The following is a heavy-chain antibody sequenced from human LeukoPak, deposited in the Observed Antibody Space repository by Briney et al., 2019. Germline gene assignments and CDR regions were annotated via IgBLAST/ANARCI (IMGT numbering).Heavy chain of an antibody. Sequence: GASVKVSCKASGYTFTSYDINWVRQATGQGLEWMGWMNPNSGNTGYAQKFQGRVTITRNTSISTAYMELSSLRSEDTAVYYCARSGHYDYVWGSYRPLDYWGQGTLVTVSS. CDR1: GYTFTSYD. CDR3: ARSGHYDYVWGSYRPLDY. CDR2: MNPNSGNT. V-gene: IGHV1-8*03. D-gene: IGHD3-16*02. J-gene: IGHJ4*02.